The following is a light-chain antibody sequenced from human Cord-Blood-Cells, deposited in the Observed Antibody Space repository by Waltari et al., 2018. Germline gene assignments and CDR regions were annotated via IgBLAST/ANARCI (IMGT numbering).Light chain of an antibody. CDR3: ERSYSTPLT. Sequence: DIQMTQSPSSLSASVGDRVTITCRASQSISSYLNWFQQKPGKAPKLLIYAASSLQSGVPSRFSGSGSGTELPLTRSSPQPEDFAAYDRERSYSTPLTLGGGTTVEI. CDR2: AAS. J-gene: IGKJ4*01. V-gene: IGKV1-39*01. CDR1: QSISSY.